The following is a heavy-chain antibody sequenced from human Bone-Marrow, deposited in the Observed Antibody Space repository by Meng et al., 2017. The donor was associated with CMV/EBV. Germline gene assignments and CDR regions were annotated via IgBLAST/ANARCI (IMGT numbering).Heavy chain of an antibody. V-gene: IGHV3-53*01. CDR3: ARDATEYGMDV. D-gene: IGHD1-14*01. Sequence: GESLKISCAASGFTVSSNYMSWVRQAPGKGLEWVSVIYSGGSTYYADSVKGRFTISRDNSKNTLYLQMNSLRAEDTAVYYCARDATEYGMDVWGQGTTVTFSS. J-gene: IGHJ6*02. CDR2: IYSGGST. CDR1: GFTVSSNY.